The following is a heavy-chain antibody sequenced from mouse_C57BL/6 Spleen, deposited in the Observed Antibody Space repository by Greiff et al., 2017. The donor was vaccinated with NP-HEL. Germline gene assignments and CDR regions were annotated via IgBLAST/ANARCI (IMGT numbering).Heavy chain of an antibody. CDR2: IYPGDGDT. Sequence: QVHVKQSGAELVKPGASVKISCKASGYAFSSYWMNWVKQRPGKGLEWIGQIYPGDGDTNYNGKFKGKATLTADKSSSTAYMQLSSLTSEDSAVYFCARKPHYYEGGFDYWGQGTTLTVSS. D-gene: IGHD1-2*01. J-gene: IGHJ2*01. CDR1: GYAFSSYW. CDR3: ARKPHYYEGGFDY. V-gene: IGHV1-80*01.